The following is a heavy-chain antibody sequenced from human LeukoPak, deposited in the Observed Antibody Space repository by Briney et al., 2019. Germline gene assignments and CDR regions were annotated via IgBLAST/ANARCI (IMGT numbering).Heavy chain of an antibody. CDR3: TRILVVGNRAFDI. Sequence: PGGSLRLSCAASGFTYINYWMHWVRQAPGKGLVWVSRIKSDGSSTNYADSVKGRFTISRDNAKNTLYLQMNSLRAEDTAMYYCTRILVVGNRAFDIWGQGTMATVSS. CDR1: GFTYINYW. V-gene: IGHV3-74*01. D-gene: IGHD2-15*01. J-gene: IGHJ3*02. CDR2: IKSDGSST.